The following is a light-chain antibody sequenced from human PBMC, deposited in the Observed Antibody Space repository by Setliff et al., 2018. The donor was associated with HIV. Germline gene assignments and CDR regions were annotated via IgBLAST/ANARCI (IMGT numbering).Light chain of an antibody. CDR3: QSYNSDIVI. V-gene: IGLV6-57*01. CDR1: SGNIASNY. CDR2: EDD. Sequence: NFLLTQPHSVSESPGKTVIISCTRSSGNIASNYVQWYQQRPGSSPTTVIYEDDKRPSGVPDRFSGSIDSSSNSASLTISGLKTEDEADYYCQSYNSDIVIFGGGTK. J-gene: IGLJ2*01.